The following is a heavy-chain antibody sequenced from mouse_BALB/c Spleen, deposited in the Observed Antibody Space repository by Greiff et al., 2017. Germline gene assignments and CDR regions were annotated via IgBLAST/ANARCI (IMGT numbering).Heavy chain of an antibody. Sequence: DVMLVESGGGLVQPKGSLKLSCAASGFTFNTYAMNWVRQAPGKGLEWVARIRSKSNNYATYYADSVKDRFTISRDDSQSMLYLQMNNLKTEDTAMYYCVRREAMDYWGQGTSVTVSS. V-gene: IGHV10-1*02. CDR3: VRREAMDY. J-gene: IGHJ4*01. CDR2: IRSKSNNYAT. CDR1: GFTFNTYA.